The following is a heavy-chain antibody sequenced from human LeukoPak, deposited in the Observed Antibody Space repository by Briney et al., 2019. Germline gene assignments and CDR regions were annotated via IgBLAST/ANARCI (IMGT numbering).Heavy chain of an antibody. D-gene: IGHD3-16*01. V-gene: IGHV3-30*18. CDR3: AKGRGAYYYYAMDV. J-gene: IGHJ6*02. CDR2: ISYDGSNK. CDR1: GFIFSKCG. Sequence: GASPRLSCAASGFIFSKCGMHWVRQAPGKGLEWVAVISYDGSNKNYADSVKGRFTISRDNSENTLYLQMNSLRVEDTAVYYCAKGRGAYYYYAMDVWGQGTTVTVSS.